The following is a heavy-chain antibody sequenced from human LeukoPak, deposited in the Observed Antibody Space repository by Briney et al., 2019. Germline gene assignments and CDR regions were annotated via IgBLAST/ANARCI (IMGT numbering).Heavy chain of an antibody. D-gene: IGHD6-19*01. CDR3: ARADRGWRYYFDY. V-gene: IGHV3-30-3*01. Sequence: PGGSLRLSCAASGFTFSSYTIHWVRQPPGKGLEWVAVISFDGSNKYYADSVKGRFTISRDNSKNTLYLQMNSLRAEDTAVYYCARADRGWRYYFDYWGQGTLVTVSS. J-gene: IGHJ4*02. CDR1: GFTFSSYT. CDR2: ISFDGSNK.